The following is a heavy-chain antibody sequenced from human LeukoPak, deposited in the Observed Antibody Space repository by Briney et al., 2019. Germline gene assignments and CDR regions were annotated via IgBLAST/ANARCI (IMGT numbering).Heavy chain of an antibody. J-gene: IGHJ3*02. CDR1: GGSIRSSSYY. CDR3: ARVRLSGTYLDAFDI. D-gene: IGHD1-26*01. V-gene: IGHV4-61*01. Sequence: PSETLSLTCTVSGGSIRSSSYYWSWIRQPPGKGLEWIGYIYYSGSTNYNPSLKSRVTISVDTSKNQFSLKLNSITTADTAVYYCARVRLSGTYLDAFDIWGQGTMVTVSS. CDR2: IYYSGST.